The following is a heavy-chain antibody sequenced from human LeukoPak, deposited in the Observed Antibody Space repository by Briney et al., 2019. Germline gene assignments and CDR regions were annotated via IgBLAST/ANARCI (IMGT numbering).Heavy chain of an antibody. Sequence: SQPLSLTCTVSGGAISSGGYYWSWIRPRQGKGLEWFGYIYYSGRTYYNPSLKSRVTTSVDTTKNQFSLKRSYGTAADTAVYYCARGGRGDYYGSGSFDYWGQGTLVTVSS. CDR2: IYYSGRT. CDR1: GGAISSGGYY. D-gene: IGHD3-10*01. V-gene: IGHV4-31*03. J-gene: IGHJ4*02. CDR3: ARGGRGDYYGSGSFDY.